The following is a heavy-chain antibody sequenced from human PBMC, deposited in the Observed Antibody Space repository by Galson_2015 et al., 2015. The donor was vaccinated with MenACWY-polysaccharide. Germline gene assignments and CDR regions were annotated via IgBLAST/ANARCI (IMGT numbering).Heavy chain of an antibody. Sequence: SLTCAFYGGSFSGYYWSWIRQPPGKGLEWVGEINPSGSTNCNPSLKSRVTISVDTSKNQFSLKLSSVTAADTAVYYCARGVGARSRFGLWGQGTLVTVSS. CDR2: INPSGST. D-gene: IGHD1-26*01. CDR3: ARGVGARSRFGL. V-gene: IGHV4-34*01. CDR1: GGSFSGYY. J-gene: IGHJ5*02.